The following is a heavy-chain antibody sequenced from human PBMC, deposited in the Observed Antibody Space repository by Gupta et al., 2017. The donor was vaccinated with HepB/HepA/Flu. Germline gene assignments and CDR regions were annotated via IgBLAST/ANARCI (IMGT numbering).Heavy chain of an antibody. V-gene: IGHV1-69*01. CDR1: GGTFSSYA. Sequence: QVQLVQSGAEVKKPGSSVKVSCKASGGTFSSYAISWVRQAPGQGLEWMGGIIPIFGTANYAQKFQGRVTITADESTSTAYMELSSLRSEDTAVYYCARDSTVTIFGVVSPWFDPWGQGTLVTVSS. CDR2: IIPIFGTA. CDR3: ARDSTVTIFGVVSPWFDP. D-gene: IGHD3-3*01. J-gene: IGHJ5*02.